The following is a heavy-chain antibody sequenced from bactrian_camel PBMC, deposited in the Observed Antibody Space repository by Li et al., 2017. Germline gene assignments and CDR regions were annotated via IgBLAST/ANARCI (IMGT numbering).Heavy chain of an antibody. J-gene: IGHJ4*01. Sequence: VQLVESGGGSVQAGGSLKLSCVVSGYKPYYMAWFRQAPGNEREAVAFIDTSGGTNYAYSVAGRFTISKDNAKNTLYLQMNSLKPEDTAMYYCAADEYNLGLARSYTYWGQGTQVTVS. CDR1: GYKPYY. CDR3: AADEYNLGLARSYTY. CDR2: IDTSGGT. D-gene: IGHD5*01. V-gene: IGHV3S53*01.